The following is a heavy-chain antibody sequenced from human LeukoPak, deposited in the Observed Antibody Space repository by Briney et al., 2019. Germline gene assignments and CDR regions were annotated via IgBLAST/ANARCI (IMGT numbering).Heavy chain of an antibody. V-gene: IGHV1-69*10. CDR3: TREYLKKPERRDFDY. Sequence: ASSKVSCKDSGGTFSSYSMSWVRQDTGQELEWMVGIMPILYLANSATRFKGTFQVNADNSTGTSYSELSSLRSEDTAVYYCTREYLKKPERRDFDYWGQGTLVTVYS. J-gene: IGHJ4*01. CDR1: GGTFSSYS. CDR2: IMPILYLA. D-gene: IGHD1-1*01.